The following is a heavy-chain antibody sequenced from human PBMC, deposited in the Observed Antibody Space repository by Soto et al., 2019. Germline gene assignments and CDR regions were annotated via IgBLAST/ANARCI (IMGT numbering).Heavy chain of an antibody. CDR1: GFTFSSYG. D-gene: IGHD3-3*01. V-gene: IGHV3-30*18. Sequence: GGSLRLSCAASGFTFSSYGMHWVRQAPGKGLEWVAVISYDGSNKYYADSVKGRFTISRDNSKNTLYLQMNSLRAEGTAVYYCAKDRSYYDFWSGYREWDDAFDIWGQGTMVTVSS. CDR2: ISYDGSNK. J-gene: IGHJ3*02. CDR3: AKDRSYYDFWSGYREWDDAFDI.